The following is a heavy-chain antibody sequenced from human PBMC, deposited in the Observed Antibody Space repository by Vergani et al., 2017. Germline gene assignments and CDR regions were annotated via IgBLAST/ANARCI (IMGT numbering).Heavy chain of an antibody. J-gene: IGHJ4*02. D-gene: IGHD6-13*01. CDR2: SSGGGNNA. CDR3: AKVNSSSSPPDY. Sequence: EVQLSESGGGLVQPGGSLRLSCAASGFTFSSYAMSWVRQAPGKGREWVSGSSGGGNNAYYADSVKGRCTMSRDNSKNTLYLQMNSLGVEDTAVYYCAKVNSSSSPPDYWGQGTLVTVSS. CDR1: GFTFSSYA. V-gene: IGHV3-23*01.